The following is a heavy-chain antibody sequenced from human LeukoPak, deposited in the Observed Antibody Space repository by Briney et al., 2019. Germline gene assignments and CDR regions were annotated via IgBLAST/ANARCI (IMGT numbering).Heavy chain of an antibody. CDR3: AREGSSWYLDY. D-gene: IGHD6-13*01. V-gene: IGHV1-69*13. CDR2: IIPIFGTA. CDR1: GGTFSSYA. Sequence: ASVKVSCKASGGTFSSYAISWVRQAPGQGLERMGGIIPIFGTANYAQKFQGRVTITADESTSTAYMELSSLRSEDTAVYYCAREGSSWYLDYWGQGTLVTVSP. J-gene: IGHJ4*02.